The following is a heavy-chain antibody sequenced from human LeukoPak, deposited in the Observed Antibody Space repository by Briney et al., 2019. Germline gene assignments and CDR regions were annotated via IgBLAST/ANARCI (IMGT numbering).Heavy chain of an antibody. Sequence: SETLSLTCTVSSGSINSYYWTWIRQPAGKGLEWLGYIYDTGSTNYNPSLKSRVTISVDTSKNQFSLKLSSVTAADTAVYYCARHETSSSWTSSFDYWGQGTLVTVSS. CDR2: IYDTGST. CDR3: ARHETSSSWTSSFDY. CDR1: SGSINSYY. D-gene: IGHD6-13*01. J-gene: IGHJ4*02. V-gene: IGHV4-59*08.